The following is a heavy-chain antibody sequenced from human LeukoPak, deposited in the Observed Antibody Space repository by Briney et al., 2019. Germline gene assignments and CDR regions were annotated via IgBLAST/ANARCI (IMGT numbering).Heavy chain of an antibody. D-gene: IGHD1-26*01. J-gene: IGHJ4*02. V-gene: IGHV4-39*01. CDR3: ATYSGTFYLQFDY. CDR2: ISYSGST. CDR1: GGSISSSAYY. Sequence: SETLSLTCTVSGGSISSSAYYWGWIRQPPGKGLEWIGRISYSGSTYHNPALKSRVTISVDTAKNRFSLKLISVTAADTAVYYCATYSGTFYLQFDYWGQGTLVTVSS.